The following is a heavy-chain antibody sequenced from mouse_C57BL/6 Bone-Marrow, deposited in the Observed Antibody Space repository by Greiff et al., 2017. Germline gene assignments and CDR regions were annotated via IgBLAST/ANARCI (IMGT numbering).Heavy chain of an antibody. CDR3: AISRIATVVGYFDY. CDR2: IDPSDSYT. J-gene: IGHJ2*01. V-gene: IGHV1-59*01. CDR1: GYTFTSYW. D-gene: IGHD1-1*01. Sequence: VQLQQPGAELVRPGTSVKLSCKASGYTFTSYWMHWVKQRPGQGLEWIGVIDPSDSYTNYNQKFKGKATLTVDTSSSTAYMQLSSLTSEDAAVYYCAISRIATVVGYFDYWGQGTTLTVSS.